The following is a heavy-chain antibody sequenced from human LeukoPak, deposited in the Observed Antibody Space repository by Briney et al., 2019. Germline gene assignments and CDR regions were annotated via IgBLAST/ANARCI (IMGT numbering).Heavy chain of an antibody. CDR3: ARDRGIPYDFWSGYFDAFDI. D-gene: IGHD3-3*01. CDR2: ISSSSSHI. Sequence: GGSLRLSCAASGFTFSSYSMNWVRQAPGKGLEWVSSISSSSSHIYYADSVKVRFTISRDNAKNSLYLQMNSLRAEDTAVYYCARDRGIPYDFWSGYFDAFDIWGQGTMVTVSS. J-gene: IGHJ3*02. CDR1: GFTFSSYS. V-gene: IGHV3-21*01.